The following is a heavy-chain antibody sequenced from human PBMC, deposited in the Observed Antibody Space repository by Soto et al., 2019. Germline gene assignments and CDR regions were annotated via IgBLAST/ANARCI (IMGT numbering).Heavy chain of an antibody. D-gene: IGHD3-10*01. CDR2: ISGSGGST. V-gene: IGHV3-23*01. J-gene: IGHJ4*02. Sequence: GGSLRLSCAASGFTFSSYAMSWVRQAPGKGLEWVSAISGSGGSTYYADSVKGRFTISRDNSKNTLYLQMNSLRAEDTAVYYCAKAPFTNYYGSGSYRRPNYFDYWGQGTLVTVSS. CDR3: AKAPFTNYYGSGSYRRPNYFDY. CDR1: GFTFSSYA.